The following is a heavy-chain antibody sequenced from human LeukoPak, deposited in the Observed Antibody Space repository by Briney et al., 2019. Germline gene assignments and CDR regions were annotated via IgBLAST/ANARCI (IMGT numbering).Heavy chain of an antibody. CDR1: GGSFSGYY. V-gene: IGHV4-34*01. CDR2: IYYSGGT. J-gene: IGHJ4*02. CDR3: ARHNPYSGYG. D-gene: IGHD5-12*01. Sequence: PSETLSLTCAVYGGSFSGYYWSWIRQPPGKGLEWIGSIYYSGGTYYNPSLKSRVTISVDTSKNQFSLKLSSVTAADTAVYYCARHNPYSGYGWGQGTLVTVSS.